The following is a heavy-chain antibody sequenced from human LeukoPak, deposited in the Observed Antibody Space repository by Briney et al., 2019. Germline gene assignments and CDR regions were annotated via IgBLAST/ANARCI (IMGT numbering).Heavy chain of an antibody. CDR2: IYYSGST. D-gene: IGHD6-13*01. J-gene: IGHJ6*03. CDR1: GGSISSSSYY. Sequence: SETLSLTFTVSGGSISSSSYYWGWIRQPPGKGLEWIGSIYYSGSTYYNPSLKSRVTISVDTPKNQFSLKLSSVTAADTAVYYCARGKGKQQLVRSYMDVWGKGTTVTVSS. V-gene: IGHV4-39*07. CDR3: ARGKGKQQLVRSYMDV.